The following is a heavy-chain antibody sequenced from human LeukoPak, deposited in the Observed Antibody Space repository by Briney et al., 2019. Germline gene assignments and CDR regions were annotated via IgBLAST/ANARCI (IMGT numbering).Heavy chain of an antibody. J-gene: IGHJ4*02. CDR3: TTGQGLLWFGEFSDLFDY. CDR1: GFTFSNAW. Sequence: GGSLRLSCAASGFTFSNAWMSWVRQAPGKGLEWVGRIKSKTDGGTTDYAAPVKGRFTISRDDSKNTLYLQMNSLKTEDTAVYYCTTGQGLLWFGEFSDLFDYWGQGTLVTVSS. CDR2: IKSKTDGGTT. D-gene: IGHD3-10*01. V-gene: IGHV3-15*01.